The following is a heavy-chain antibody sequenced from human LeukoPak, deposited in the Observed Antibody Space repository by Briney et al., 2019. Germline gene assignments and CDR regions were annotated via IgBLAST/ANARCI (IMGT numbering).Heavy chain of an antibody. CDR1: GFTVSSNY. CDR3: ATAITIFGVVIGGYDY. Sequence: GGSLRLSCAASGFTVSSNYMSWVRQAPGKGLEWVSVIYSGGSTYYADSVKGRFTISRDNSKNTLYLQMNSLRAEDTAVYYCATAITIFGVVIGGYDYWGQGTLVTVSS. J-gene: IGHJ4*02. D-gene: IGHD3-3*01. CDR2: IYSGGST. V-gene: IGHV3-53*01.